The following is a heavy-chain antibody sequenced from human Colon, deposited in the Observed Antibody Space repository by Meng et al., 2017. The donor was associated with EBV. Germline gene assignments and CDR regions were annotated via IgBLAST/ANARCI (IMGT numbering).Heavy chain of an antibody. D-gene: IGHD3-10*01. CDR3: AKRVTTGITWAFDY. CDR1: GFTFNLYP. J-gene: IGHJ4*02. V-gene: IGHV3-23*01. CDR2: ISDTGGIT. Sequence: EVQLLESGGGLVQPGGSLRLSCAASGFTFNLYPLTWVRQAPGKGLEWLSIISDTGGITYYADSVKGRFTISRDNTKNTLYLQMNSLSAEDTATYYCAKRVTTGITWAFDYWGQGALVTVSS.